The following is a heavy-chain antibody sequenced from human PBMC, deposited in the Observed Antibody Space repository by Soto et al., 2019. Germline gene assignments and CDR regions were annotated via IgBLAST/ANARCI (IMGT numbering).Heavy chain of an antibody. D-gene: IGHD5-18*01. J-gene: IGHJ4*02. V-gene: IGHV4-4*02. CDR1: GGSISRSNW. CDR2: IYHSGST. CDR3: ASKVDTALGD. Sequence: QVQLQKSGPGLVKPSGTLSLTCAVSGGSISRSNWWTWVRQPPGKGLERIGEIYHSGSTNYNPSLKSRVSFSVDKSKNHFSLRLTSVTAADTAVYYCASKVDTALGDWGQGILVTVSS.